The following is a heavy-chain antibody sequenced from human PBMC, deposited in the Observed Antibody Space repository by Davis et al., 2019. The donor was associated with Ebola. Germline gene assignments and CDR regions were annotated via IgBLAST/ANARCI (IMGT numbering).Heavy chain of an antibody. J-gene: IGHJ6*02. D-gene: IGHD2-15*01. CDR2: IIPILGIA. V-gene: IGHV1-69*04. CDR3: ARGGYCSGGSCSSNYYYYYGMDV. Sequence: SVKVSCKASGGTFSSYAISWVQQAPGQGLEWMGRIIPILGIANYAQKFQGRVTITADKSTSTAYMELSSLRSEDTAVYYCARGGYCSGGSCSSNYYYYYGMDVWGQGTTVTVSS. CDR1: GGTFSSYA.